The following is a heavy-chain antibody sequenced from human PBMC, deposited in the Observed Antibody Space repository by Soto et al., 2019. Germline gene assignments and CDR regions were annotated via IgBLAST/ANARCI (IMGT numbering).Heavy chain of an antibody. CDR2: IYYSGST. D-gene: IGHD2-8*02. CDR1: GGSISSGGYY. J-gene: IGHJ3*02. CDR3: AREGSGGMATRAFDI. Sequence: SETLSLTCTVSGGSISSGGYYWSWIRQHPGKGLEWIGYIYYSGSTYYNPSLKSRVTISVDTSKNQFSLKQSSVTAADTAVYYCAREGSGGMATRAFDIWGQGTMVTVSS. V-gene: IGHV4-31*03.